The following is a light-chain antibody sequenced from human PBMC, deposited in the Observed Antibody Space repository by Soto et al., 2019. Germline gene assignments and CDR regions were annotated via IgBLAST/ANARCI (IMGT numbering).Light chain of an antibody. CDR3: QQRSNWPIT. V-gene: IGKV3-11*01. CDR1: QSVSSY. CDR2: DAS. Sequence: EIVLRQSPATLSLSPGERATLSCRASQSVSSYLAWYQQKPGQAPRLLIYDASNRATGIPARFSGSGSGTDFTLTISSLEPEDFALYYCQQRSNWPITFGQGTRLEI. J-gene: IGKJ5*01.